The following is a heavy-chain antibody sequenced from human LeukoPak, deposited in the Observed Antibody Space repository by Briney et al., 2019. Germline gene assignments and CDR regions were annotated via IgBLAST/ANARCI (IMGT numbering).Heavy chain of an antibody. CDR1: GGSISSYY. J-gene: IGHJ3*02. CDR3: VAYYDTAFDI. D-gene: IGHD3-22*01. CDR2: IYYSGST. V-gene: IGHV4-59*01. Sequence: SETLSLTCTVSGGSISSYYWSWIRQPPGKGLEWIGYIYYSGSTNYNPSLKSRGTISVDTSKNQFSLKLSSVTAADTAVYYCVAYYDTAFDIWGQGTMVTVSS.